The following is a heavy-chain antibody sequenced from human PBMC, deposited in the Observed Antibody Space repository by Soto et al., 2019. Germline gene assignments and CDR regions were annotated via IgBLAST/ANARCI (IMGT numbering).Heavy chain of an antibody. D-gene: IGHD6-6*01. CDR1: GFTFSNAW. CDR3: TTVKIRAARRRVEGYYYYGMDV. CDR2: IKSKTDGGST. J-gene: IGHJ6*02. V-gene: IGHV3-15*07. Sequence: GGSLRLSCAASGFTFSNAWMNWVRQAPGKGLEWVGRIKSKTDGGSTDYAAPVKGRFTISRDDSKNTLYLQMNSLKTEDTAVYYCTTVKIRAARRRVEGYYYYGMDVWGQGTTVTVSS.